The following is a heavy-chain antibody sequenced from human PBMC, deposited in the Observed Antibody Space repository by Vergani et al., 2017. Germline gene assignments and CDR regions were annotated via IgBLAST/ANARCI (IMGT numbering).Heavy chain of an antibody. V-gene: IGHV4-59*11. J-gene: IGHJ5*02. D-gene: IGHD6-19*01. Sequence: QVQLQESGPGLVKSSETLSLTCSVSFDSIRNLYCNWIRQPPGKGLEWIGSIHYSENTNYNPSLKTRVTISVDTSKNQFSLTLTSVTAADTAVYHCASDTHSGQRADRWGKGILVTVTS. CDR1: FDSIRNLY. CDR3: ASDTHSGQRADR. CDR2: IHYSENT.